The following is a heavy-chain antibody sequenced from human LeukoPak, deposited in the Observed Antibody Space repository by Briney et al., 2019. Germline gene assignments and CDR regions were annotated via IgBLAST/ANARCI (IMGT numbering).Heavy chain of an antibody. CDR1: GFTFSSND. J-gene: IGHJ4*02. CDR2: NGARDGDT. CDR3: AKKGSHSLDY. Sequence: PGGSLRLSCAASGFTFSSNDMSWVRQAPGKGLEWVSANGARDGDTYYADSVKGRFTISRGNSKNTLYLQMNNLRADDTAVYFCAKKGSHSLDYWGQGALVTVSS. V-gene: IGHV3-23*01.